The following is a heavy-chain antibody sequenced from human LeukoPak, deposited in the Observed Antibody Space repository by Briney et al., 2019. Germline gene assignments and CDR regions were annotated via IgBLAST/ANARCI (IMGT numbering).Heavy chain of an antibody. Sequence: PGGSLRLSCAASGFTFSSYEMNWVRQAPGKGLEWVSYISSSGSTIYYADSVKGQFTISRDNAKNSLYLQMNSLRAEDTAVYYCARDRLGWKRLYYFDYWGQGTLVTVSS. CDR2: ISSSGSTI. J-gene: IGHJ4*02. CDR1: GFTFSSYE. D-gene: IGHD1-1*01. CDR3: ARDRLGWKRLYYFDY. V-gene: IGHV3-48*03.